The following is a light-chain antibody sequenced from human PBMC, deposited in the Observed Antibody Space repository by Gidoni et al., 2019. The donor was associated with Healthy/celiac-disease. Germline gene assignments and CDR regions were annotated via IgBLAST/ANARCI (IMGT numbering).Light chain of an antibody. J-gene: IGKJ1*01. CDR1: QSISSY. CDR2: AAS. V-gene: IGKV1-39*01. CDR3: QQSYSTPPT. Sequence: DIQMTQSPSSLSASVGDRVTITCRASQSISSYLNWYQQKPGKAPKLLIYAASSLQSGVPSRFSGSGYGTDFTLTFSSLQPEDFATYYCQQSYSTPPTFGQGTKVEIK.